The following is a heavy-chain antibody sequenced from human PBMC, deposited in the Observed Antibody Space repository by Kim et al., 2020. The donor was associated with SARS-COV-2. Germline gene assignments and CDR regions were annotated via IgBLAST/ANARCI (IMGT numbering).Heavy chain of an antibody. Sequence: GGSLRLSCAASGFTFSDYYMSWIRQAPGKGLEWVSYISSSSSYTNYADSVKGRFTIFRDNAKNSLYLQMNSLRAEDSAVYYCARDTGLRYFDWLQDWYFDLWGRGTLVTVSS. CDR1: GFTFSDYY. CDR2: ISSSSSYT. CDR3: ARDTGLRYFDWLQDWYFDL. D-gene: IGHD3-9*01. J-gene: IGHJ2*01. V-gene: IGHV3-11*06.